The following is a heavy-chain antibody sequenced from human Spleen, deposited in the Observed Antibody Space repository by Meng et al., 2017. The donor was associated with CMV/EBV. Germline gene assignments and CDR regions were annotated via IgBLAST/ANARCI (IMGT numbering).Heavy chain of an antibody. CDR3: ARDSGSVNYNYFYHGMDV. Sequence: GESLKISCAASGFTFSSYEMNWVRQAPGKGLEWVSYISSSGSTIYYADSVKGRFTISRDNAKNSLYLQMNSLRAEDTAVYYCARDSGSVNYNYFYHGMDVWGQGTTVTVSS. CDR1: GFTFSSYE. V-gene: IGHV3-48*03. CDR2: ISSSGSTI. D-gene: IGHD3-10*01. J-gene: IGHJ6*02.